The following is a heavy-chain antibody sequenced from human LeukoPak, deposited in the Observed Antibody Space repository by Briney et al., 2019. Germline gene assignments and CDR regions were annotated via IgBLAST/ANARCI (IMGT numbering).Heavy chain of an antibody. J-gene: IGHJ6*02. CDR3: ARDPIVVVPAAMDSYYYYGMDV. Sequence: SEALSLTCTVSGGSISSCYWSWIRQPAGKGLEWIGRIYTSGSTNYNPSLKSRVTMSVDTSKNQFSLKLSSVTAADTAVYYCARDPIVVVPAAMDSYYYYGMDVWGQGTTVTVSS. CDR1: GGSISSCY. CDR2: IYTSGST. D-gene: IGHD2-2*01. V-gene: IGHV4-4*07.